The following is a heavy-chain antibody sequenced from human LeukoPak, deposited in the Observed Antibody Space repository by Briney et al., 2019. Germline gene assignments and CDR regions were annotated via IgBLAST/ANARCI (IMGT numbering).Heavy chain of an antibody. V-gene: IGHV1-69*13. Sequence: ASVKVSXKASGGTFRSYAISWVRQAPGQGLEWMGGIIPIFGTANYAQKFQGRVTITADESTSTAYMELSSLRSEDTAVYYCARHEKKYCSSTSCYLDYWGQGTLVTVSS. D-gene: IGHD2-2*01. J-gene: IGHJ4*02. CDR1: GGTFRSYA. CDR2: IIPIFGTA. CDR3: ARHEKKYCSSTSCYLDY.